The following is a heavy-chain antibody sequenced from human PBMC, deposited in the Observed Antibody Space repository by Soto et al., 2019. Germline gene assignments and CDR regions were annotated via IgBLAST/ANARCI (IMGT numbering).Heavy chain of an antibody. CDR1: GFTFSNAW. CDR3: TTGGRLEKGRPNWFDP. CDR2: IKSKTDGGTT. Sequence: GSLRLSCAASGFTFSNAWMNWVRQAPGKGLERDGRIKSKTDGGTTDYAAPVKGRFTISRDDSNNTLYLQMNSLKTEDTAVYYCTTGGRLEKGRPNWFDPWGQGTLVTVSS. J-gene: IGHJ5*02. V-gene: IGHV3-15*07.